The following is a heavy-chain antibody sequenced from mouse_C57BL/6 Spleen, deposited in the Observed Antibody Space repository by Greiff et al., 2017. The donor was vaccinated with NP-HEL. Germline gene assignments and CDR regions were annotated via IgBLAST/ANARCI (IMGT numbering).Heavy chain of an antibody. V-gene: IGHV1-55*01. Sequence: QVQLQQPGAELVKPGASVKMSCKASGYTFTSYWITWVKQRPGQGLEWIGDIYPGSGSTNYNEKFKSKATLTVDTSSSTAYMQISSLTSEDSAVYYCASYDYDGAYFDYWGQGTTLTVSS. J-gene: IGHJ2*01. CDR3: ASYDYDGAYFDY. CDR2: IYPGSGST. D-gene: IGHD2-4*01. CDR1: GYTFTSYW.